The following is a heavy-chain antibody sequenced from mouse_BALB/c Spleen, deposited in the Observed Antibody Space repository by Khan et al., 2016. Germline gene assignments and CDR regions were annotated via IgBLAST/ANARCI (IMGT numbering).Heavy chain of an antibody. D-gene: IGHD1-3*01. CDR3: ASVEDI. CDR1: GFSLTSYG. CDR2: IWAGGSS. Sequence: QVQLKESGPGLVAPSQSLSITCTVSGFSLTSYGVHWVRQPPGKGLEWLGVIWAGGSSTYNSALMSRLSICKANSKSHVFLKMNSQQADETAMYYCASVEDIWGQGTTLTVSS. J-gene: IGHJ2*01. V-gene: IGHV2-9*02.